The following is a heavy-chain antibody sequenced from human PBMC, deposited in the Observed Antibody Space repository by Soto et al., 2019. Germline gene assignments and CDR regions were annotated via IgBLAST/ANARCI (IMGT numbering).Heavy chain of an antibody. J-gene: IGHJ6*02. Sequence: QVQLVQSGAEVKKPGSSVKVSCKASGGTFSSYAISWVRQAPGQGLEWMGGIIPIFGTPDYAQKFQGRVTITAGESTSTAYMELSSLRSEDTAVYYCAFTMSANYYYGMDVWGQGTTVTVSS. CDR3: AFTMSANYYYGMDV. D-gene: IGHD3-3*01. V-gene: IGHV1-69*12. CDR2: IIPIFGTP. CDR1: GGTFSSYA.